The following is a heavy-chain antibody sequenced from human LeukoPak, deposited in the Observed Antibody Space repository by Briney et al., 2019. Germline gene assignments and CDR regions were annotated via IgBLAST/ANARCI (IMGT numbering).Heavy chain of an antibody. D-gene: IGHD6-19*01. CDR2: IYSGGST. CDR1: GFTVSSNY. Sequence: GGSLRLSCAASGFTVSSNYMSWVRQAPGKGLEWVSVIYSGGSTYYADSVKGRFTISRDNSKNTLYLQMNSLRAEDTAVYYCARCINRWLEQIDAFDIWGQGTMVTVSS. J-gene: IGHJ3*02. CDR3: ARCINRWLEQIDAFDI. V-gene: IGHV3-66*01.